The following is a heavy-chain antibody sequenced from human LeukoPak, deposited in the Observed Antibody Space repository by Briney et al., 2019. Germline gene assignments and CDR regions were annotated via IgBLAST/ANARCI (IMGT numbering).Heavy chain of an antibody. CDR2: FDPEKGET. V-gene: IGHV1-24*01. CDR1: GYTLTELA. CDR3: ATPLGPLGLIPYYFDY. Sequence: ASVKVSCKVSGYTLTELAMHWVRQAPGKGLEWIGGFDPEKGETIYTQQLQGRLTMTEDTSTDTAYMELSSLTSEVTAVYYCATPLGPLGLIPYYFDYWGQGTLVTVSS. D-gene: IGHD2-21*01. J-gene: IGHJ4*02.